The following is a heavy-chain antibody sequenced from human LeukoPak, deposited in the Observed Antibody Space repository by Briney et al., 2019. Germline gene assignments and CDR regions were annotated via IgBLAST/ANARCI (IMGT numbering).Heavy chain of an antibody. CDR2: LYDSGTT. J-gene: IGHJ5*02. V-gene: IGHV4-38-2*02. CDR3: ATVEWELLTNYFDP. CDR1: GLSIGSAYY. D-gene: IGHD1-26*01. Sequence: SETLSLTCTVSGLSIGSAYYWGWIRQPPGKALEWIGSLYDSGTTYYNPSLKSRVTIAVDTSKNHLSLKLDSVTAADTAVYYCATVEWELLTNYFDPWGQGTLVTVSS.